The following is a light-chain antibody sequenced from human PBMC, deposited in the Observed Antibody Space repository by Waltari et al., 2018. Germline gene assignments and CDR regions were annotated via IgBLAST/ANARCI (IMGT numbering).Light chain of an antibody. Sequence: QSALTQPASVSGSPGQSIPIPCTGTSSDVGGYNYVSWYQQHPGKAPKLMIYEVSNRPSGVSNRFSGSKSGNTASLTISGLQAEDEADYYCSSYTSSSTPYVFGTGTKVTVL. V-gene: IGLV2-14*01. CDR3: SSYTSSSTPYV. CDR1: SSDVGGYNY. J-gene: IGLJ1*01. CDR2: EVS.